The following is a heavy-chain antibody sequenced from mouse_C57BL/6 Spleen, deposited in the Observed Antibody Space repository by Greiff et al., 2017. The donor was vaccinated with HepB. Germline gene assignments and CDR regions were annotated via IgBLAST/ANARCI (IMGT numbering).Heavy chain of an antibody. Sequence: QVQLQQPGAELVRPGTSVKLSCKASGYTFTSYWMHWVKQRPGQGLEWIGVIDPSDSYTNYNQKFKGKATLTVDPSSSTAYMQLSSLTAEDSAVYYCARRGTTHYFDYWGQGTTLTVSS. CDR3: ARRGTTHYFDY. V-gene: IGHV1-59*01. D-gene: IGHD1-1*01. CDR1: GYTFTSYW. J-gene: IGHJ2*01. CDR2: IDPSDSYT.